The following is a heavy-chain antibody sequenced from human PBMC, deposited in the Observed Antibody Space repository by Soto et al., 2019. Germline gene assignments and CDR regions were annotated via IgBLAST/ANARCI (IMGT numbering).Heavy chain of an antibody. CDR3: TRVGDGRTTTNPYYYYRMAV. J-gene: IGHJ6*01. CDR2: VYYSGGA. D-gene: IGHD1-1*01. Sequence: SGTLSLTCTVSGGSISGYYWSWIRQPPGKGLEWIGNVYYSGGAKYNPSVKRRVSISVDTSKNQFSLNLSSVTAADTAVYYCTRVGDGRTTTNPYYYYRMAVRGQRITVTVS. V-gene: IGHV4-59*01. CDR1: GGSISGYY.